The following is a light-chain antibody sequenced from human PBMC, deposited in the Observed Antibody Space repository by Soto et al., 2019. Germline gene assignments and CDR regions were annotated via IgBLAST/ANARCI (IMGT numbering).Light chain of an antibody. J-gene: IGKJ2*01. CDR2: GAT. Sequence: QMNLSPATLSASVGDRVTITCRASLTIRTWLAWFQQKPGKAPQLLIYGATNLESGVPSRFSGSGSGTEFTLTIDSLQPDDFATYYCQQYNSYSGDTFGQGTKVAIK. V-gene: IGKV1-5*01. CDR3: QQYNSYSGDT. CDR1: LTIRTW.